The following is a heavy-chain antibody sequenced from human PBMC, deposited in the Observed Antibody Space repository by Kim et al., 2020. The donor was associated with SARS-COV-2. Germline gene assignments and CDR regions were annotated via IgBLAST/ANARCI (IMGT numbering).Heavy chain of an antibody. Sequence: GGSLRLSCAASGFTFSSYWMSWVRQAPGKGLEWVANIKQDGSEKYYVDSVKGRFTISRDNAKNSLYLQMNSLRAEDTAVYYCARVTTSTVAAGFDYWGQGTLVTVSS. CDR2: IKQDGSEK. CDR3: ARVTTSTVAAGFDY. D-gene: IGHD6-19*01. J-gene: IGHJ4*02. V-gene: IGHV3-7*03. CDR1: GFTFSSYW.